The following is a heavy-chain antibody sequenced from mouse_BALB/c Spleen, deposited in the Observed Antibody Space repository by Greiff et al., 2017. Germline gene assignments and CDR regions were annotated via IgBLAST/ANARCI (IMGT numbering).Heavy chain of an antibody. J-gene: IGHJ3*01. CDR2: ISSGGSYT. CDR1: GFTFSSYA. CDR3: ARATARATPAY. V-gene: IGHV5-9-4*01. D-gene: IGHD3-1*01. Sequence: DVMLVESGGGLVKPGGSLKLSCAASGFTFSSYAMSWVRQSPEKRLEWVAEISSGGSYTYYPDTVTGRFTISRDNAKNTLYLEMSSLRSEDTAMYYCARATARATPAYWGQGTLVTVSA.